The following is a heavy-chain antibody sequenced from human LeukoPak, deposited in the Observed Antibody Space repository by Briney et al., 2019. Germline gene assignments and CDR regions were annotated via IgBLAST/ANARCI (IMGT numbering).Heavy chain of an antibody. Sequence: ASVKVSCKASGYTFTGYYMHWVRQAPGQGLEWMGWINPNSGGTNYAQKFQGRVTMTRDTSISTAYMELSRLRSDDTAVYYCARGEVGVVPAAINIYYYYYMDVWAKGPRSPSP. J-gene: IGHJ6*03. CDR1: GYTFTGYY. V-gene: IGHV1-2*02. CDR3: ARGEVGVVPAAINIYYYYYMDV. CDR2: INPNSGGT. D-gene: IGHD2-2*01.